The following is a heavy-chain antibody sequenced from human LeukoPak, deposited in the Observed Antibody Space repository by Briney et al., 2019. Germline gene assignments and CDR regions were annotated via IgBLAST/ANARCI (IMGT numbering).Heavy chain of an antibody. V-gene: IGHV1-69*13. CDR2: IIPIFGTA. Sequence: SVKVSCKASGGTFSSYAISWVRQAPGQGLEWMGGIIPIFGTANYAQKFQGRVTITADESTSTAYMELSSLRSEDTAVYYCARGAPYSSSPDYFDYWGQGTLVTVSS. J-gene: IGHJ4*02. CDR1: GGTFSSYA. D-gene: IGHD6-6*01. CDR3: ARGAPYSSSPDYFDY.